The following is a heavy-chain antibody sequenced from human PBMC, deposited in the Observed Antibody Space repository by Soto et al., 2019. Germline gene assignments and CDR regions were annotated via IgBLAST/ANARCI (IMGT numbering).Heavy chain of an antibody. J-gene: IGHJ4*02. D-gene: IGHD3-9*01. CDR3: AKDLLVAARQLPYSDILTGYYLD. Sequence: EVQLLESGGGLVQPGGSLRLSCAASGFTFSSYAMSWVRQAPGKGLEWVSAISGSGGSTYYADSVKGRFTISRDNAKNTRYLQMNSLRAEDTAVYYCAKDLLVAARQLPYSDILTGYYLDWGQGTLVTVSS. CDR2: ISGSGGST. CDR1: GFTFSSYA. V-gene: IGHV3-23*01.